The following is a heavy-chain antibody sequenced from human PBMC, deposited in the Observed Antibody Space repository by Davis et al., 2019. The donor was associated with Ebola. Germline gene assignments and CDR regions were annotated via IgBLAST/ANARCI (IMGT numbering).Heavy chain of an antibody. J-gene: IGHJ4*02. CDR3: AKVTSSGWYYFDY. V-gene: IGHV3-48*03. CDR1: GFTFSSYE. CDR2: ISSSGSTT. D-gene: IGHD6-19*01. Sequence: GGSLRLSCAASGFTFSSYEMNWVRQAPGKGLEWVSYISSSGSTTYYADSVKGRFTISRDNSKNTLYLQMNSLRAEDTAVYYCAKVTSSGWYYFDYWGQGTLVTVSS.